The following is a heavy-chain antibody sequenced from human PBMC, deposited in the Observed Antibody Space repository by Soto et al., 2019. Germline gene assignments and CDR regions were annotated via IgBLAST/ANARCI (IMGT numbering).Heavy chain of an antibody. J-gene: IGHJ5*02. CDR3: ARDPINNWFDP. V-gene: IGHV1-69*04. CDR2: IIPILGIA. CDR1: GGTFSSYT. D-gene: IGHD3-9*01. Sequence: SVKVSCKASGGTFSSYTISWVRQAPGQVLEWMGRIIPILGIANYAQKFQGRVTITADKSTSTAYMELSSLRSEDTAVYYCARDPINNWFDPWGQGTLVTVSS.